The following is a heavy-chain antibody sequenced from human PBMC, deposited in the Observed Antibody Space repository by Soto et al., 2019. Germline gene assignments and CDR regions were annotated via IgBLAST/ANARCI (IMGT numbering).Heavy chain of an antibody. V-gene: IGHV3-30-3*01. Sequence: GGSLRLSCAASGFTFSSYAMHWVRQAPGKGLEWVAVISYDGSNKYYADSVKGRFTISRDNPKNTLYLQMNSLKTEDTAVYYCTTDILAMVAKGRDYWGQGTLVTVSS. CDR1: GFTFSSYA. CDR2: ISYDGSNK. J-gene: IGHJ4*02. D-gene: IGHD5-18*01. CDR3: TTDILAMVAKGRDY.